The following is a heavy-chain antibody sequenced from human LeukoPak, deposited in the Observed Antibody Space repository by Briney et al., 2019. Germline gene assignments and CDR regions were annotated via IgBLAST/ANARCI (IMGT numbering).Heavy chain of an antibody. J-gene: IGHJ4*02. Sequence: GGSLRLSCTASRFPFIEYSMNWVRQVPGKGLEWIAYIGIDSGNTKYADSVRGRFTISADKTKNSLYLQMNSLRVEDTAVYYCARDHNYAFDNWGQGTLVSVAS. CDR1: RFPFIEYS. D-gene: IGHD1-1*01. CDR2: IGIDSGNT. V-gene: IGHV3-48*01. CDR3: ARDHNYAFDN.